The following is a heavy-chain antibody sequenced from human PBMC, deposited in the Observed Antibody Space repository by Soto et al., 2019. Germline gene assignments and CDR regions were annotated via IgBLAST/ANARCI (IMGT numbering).Heavy chain of an antibody. Sequence: SETLSLTCAVSGGSISSSNWWSWVRQPPGKGLEWIGEIYHSGSTNYNPSLKSRVTISVDKSKNQFSLKLSSVTAADTAVYYCASIKTTVAGEKFSYYFDYWGQGTLVTVSS. D-gene: IGHD6-19*01. V-gene: IGHV4-4*02. J-gene: IGHJ4*02. CDR2: IYHSGST. CDR1: GGSISSSNW. CDR3: ASIKTTVAGEKFSYYFDY.